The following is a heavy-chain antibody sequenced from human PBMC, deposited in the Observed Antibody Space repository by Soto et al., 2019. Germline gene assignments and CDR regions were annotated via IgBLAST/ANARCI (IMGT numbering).Heavy chain of an antibody. D-gene: IGHD6-13*01. V-gene: IGHV4-59*01. CDR1: GGSISTYF. CDR2: ISDSGRT. J-gene: IGHJ3*01. Sequence: QVQLQESGPGLVKPSETLSLTCAVSGGSISTYFWNWLRQPPGKGLEWIAYISDSGRTLYNPSLKSRVTLSLHSSKNQFSLRLSSVTAADTAVYYCARDRMAAEATGVAFDFWGQGTMVTVSS. CDR3: ARDRMAAEATGVAFDF.